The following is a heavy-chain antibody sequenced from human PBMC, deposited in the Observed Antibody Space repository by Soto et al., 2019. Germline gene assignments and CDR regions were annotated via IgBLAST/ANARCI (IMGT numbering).Heavy chain of an antibody. CDR1: GGSISSSSYC. V-gene: IGHV4-39*01. Sequence: SETLSLTCTVSGGSISSSSYCWGWIRQPPGKGLKWIGSIYYSGSTYYNPYLKSRVTISVDTSKNQYSLKLSSVTAADTAVYYCARFGELPAFDYWGQGTLVTVSS. CDR3: ARFGELPAFDY. J-gene: IGHJ4*02. CDR2: IYYSGST. D-gene: IGHD3-10*01.